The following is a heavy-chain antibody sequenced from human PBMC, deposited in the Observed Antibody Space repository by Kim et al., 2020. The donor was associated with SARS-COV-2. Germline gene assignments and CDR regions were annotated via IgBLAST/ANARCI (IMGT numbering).Heavy chain of an antibody. V-gene: IGHV4-31*03. CDR2: IYYSGST. J-gene: IGHJ3*02. CDR1: GGSISSGGYY. D-gene: IGHD3-16*02. CDR3: AREYYDYVWGSYRSAFDI. Sequence: SETLSLTCTVSGGSISSGGYYWSWIRQHPGKGLEWIGYIYYSGSTYYNPSLKSRVTISVDTSKNQFSLKLSSVTAADTAVYYCAREYYDYVWGSYRSAFDIWGQGTMVTVSS.